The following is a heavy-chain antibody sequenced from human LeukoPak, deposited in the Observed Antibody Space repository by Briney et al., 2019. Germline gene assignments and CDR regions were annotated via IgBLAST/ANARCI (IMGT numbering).Heavy chain of an antibody. V-gene: IGHV1-3*01. CDR3: AIGISSDTFDI. J-gene: IGHJ3*02. Sequence: ASVTVSCKASGGTFSSYAISWVRQAPGQRLEWMGWINAGPGNTKYSQKFQGRVTITRDTSASTAYMDLSNLRSEDTAVFYCAIGISSDTFDIWGQGTMVTVSS. CDR1: GGTFSSYA. CDR2: INAGPGNT. D-gene: IGHD3-3*01.